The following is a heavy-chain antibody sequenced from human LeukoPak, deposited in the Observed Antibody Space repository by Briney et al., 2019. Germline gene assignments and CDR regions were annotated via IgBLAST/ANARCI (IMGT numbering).Heavy chain of an antibody. D-gene: IGHD3-16*01. Sequence: PSETLSLTCTVSGGSISSSTYYWGWIRQLPGKGLEWIGSIYYSGYTYHNPSLESRVTMSVDTSKNQFSLKLTSVTAADTAVYYCASDLTESYYDYVWGKTPGGYWGQGTLVTVSS. CDR1: GGSISSSTYY. CDR2: IYYSGYT. J-gene: IGHJ4*02. CDR3: ASDLTESYYDYVWGKTPGGY. V-gene: IGHV4-39*01.